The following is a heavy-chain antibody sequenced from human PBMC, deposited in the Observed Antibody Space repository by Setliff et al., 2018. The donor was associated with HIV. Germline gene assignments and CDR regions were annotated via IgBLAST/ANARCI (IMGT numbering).Heavy chain of an antibody. CDR3: ARLGAEDFSDYDWVDY. J-gene: IGHJ4*02. D-gene: IGHD5-12*01. V-gene: IGHV4-61*08. Sequence: SETLSLTCTVSGGSISSGDYYWTWIRQPPGKGLEWIGYIYYSGSPKYNPSLKSRVTISIDTSKNQFSLNLNSVTAADTAVYYCARLGAEDFSDYDWVDYWGQGTLVTVSS. CDR1: GGSISSGDYY. CDR2: IYYSGSP.